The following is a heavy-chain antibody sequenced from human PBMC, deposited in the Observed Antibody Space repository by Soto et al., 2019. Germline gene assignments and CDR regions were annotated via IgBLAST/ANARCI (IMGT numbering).Heavy chain of an antibody. Sequence: ASVKVSCTASGYTFTSSAMHWVRQAPGQRLEWMGWINAGNGNTKYSQKFQGRVTITRDTSASTAYMELSSLRSEDTAVYYCARGITLPTPLDYWGQGTLVTVSS. V-gene: IGHV1-3*01. CDR2: INAGNGNT. CDR3: ARGITLPTPLDY. CDR1: GYTFTSSA. J-gene: IGHJ4*02. D-gene: IGHD1-20*01.